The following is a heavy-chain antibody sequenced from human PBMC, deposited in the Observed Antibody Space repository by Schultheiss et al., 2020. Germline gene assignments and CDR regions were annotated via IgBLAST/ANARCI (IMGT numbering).Heavy chain of an antibody. V-gene: IGHV3-73*01. J-gene: IGHJ4*02. CDR2: IRSKANSYAT. D-gene: IGHD4-11*01. Sequence: GGSLRLSCTASGFTFGNYAMSWFRQAPGKGLEWVGFIRSKANSYATAYAASVKGRFTISRDDSKNTAYLQMNSLKTEDTAVYYCTTITVTSTHSDYWGQGTLVTVSS. CDR3: TTITVTSTHSDY. CDR1: GFTFGNYA.